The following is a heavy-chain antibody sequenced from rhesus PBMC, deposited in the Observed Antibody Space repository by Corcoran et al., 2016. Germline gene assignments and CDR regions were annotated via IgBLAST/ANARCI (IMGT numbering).Heavy chain of an antibody. CDR2: VDPEDGEA. CDR1: GYTFTDYS. V-gene: IGHV1-111*02. J-gene: IGHJ4*01. D-gene: IGHD5-42*01. Sequence: EVQLVQSGAEVKKPGASVKISCKASGYTFTDYSLHWVRQAPGKGLEWMGRVDPEDGEAIHAQKCQDRVTITADTSTDTAYMELSSLRSEDTAVYYCATGVVGIQRVQFDYWGQGVLVTVSS. CDR3: ATGVVGIQRVQFDY.